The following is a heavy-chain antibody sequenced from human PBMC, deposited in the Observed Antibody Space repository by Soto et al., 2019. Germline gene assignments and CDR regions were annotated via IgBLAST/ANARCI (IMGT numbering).Heavy chain of an antibody. J-gene: IGHJ5*02. CDR3: ARQRVIPATPTNWFDP. Sequence: SETLSLTCTVSGGSISSGGYYWSWIRQHPGKGLEWIGTIYYNGSTYYNPSLKSRVTLSVDTSKNQFSLKLTSVTASDTALYYCARQRVIPATPTNWFDPWGQGTLVTVSS. D-gene: IGHD2-15*01. CDR1: GGSISSGGYY. V-gene: IGHV4-39*01. CDR2: IYYNGST.